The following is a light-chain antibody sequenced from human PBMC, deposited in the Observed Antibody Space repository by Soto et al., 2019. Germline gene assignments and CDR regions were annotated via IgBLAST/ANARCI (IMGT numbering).Light chain of an antibody. V-gene: IGKV1-33*01. CDR1: QDISHY. CDR3: QQFNNLPWT. Sequence: DIQMTQSLSSLSASVGDRVTITCQASQDISHYLNWYQQKPGKAPKLLIYDASNLETGVPSKFSGSGSGTDFIFTISSLQPEDIATYYCQQFNNLPWTFGQGTKVEIE. CDR2: DAS. J-gene: IGKJ1*01.